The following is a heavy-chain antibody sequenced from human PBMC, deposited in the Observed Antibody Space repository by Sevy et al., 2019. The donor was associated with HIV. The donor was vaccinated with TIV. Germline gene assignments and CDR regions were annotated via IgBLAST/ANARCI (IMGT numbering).Heavy chain of an antibody. J-gene: IGHJ4*02. D-gene: IGHD5-12*01. CDR1: GGSVSNGDYY. V-gene: IGHV4-30-4*01. CDR2: IYYSGSG. CDR3: ASKRGYTHGPFES. Sequence: SETLSLTCDVSGGSVSNGDYYWSWIRQPPGKGLEWFGYIYYSGSGYYNPFLKSRVTISVDTSKNQFSLKLKPVTAADTAIYYCASKRGYTHGPFESWGQGTLVTVSS.